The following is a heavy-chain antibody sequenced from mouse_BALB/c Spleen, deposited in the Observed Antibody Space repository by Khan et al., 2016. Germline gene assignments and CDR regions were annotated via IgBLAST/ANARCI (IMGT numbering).Heavy chain of an antibody. V-gene: IGHV3-1*02. D-gene: IGHD3-1*01. J-gene: IGHJ2*01. CDR1: GYSIPSHYS. CDR2: IPYSGST. Sequence: EVQLQESGPDLVKPSQSLSLTCTVTGYSIPSHYSWHWIRHFPGNKLEWMGYIPYSGSTNYNPSLKSRISITRDTSKNPFFLQLNSVTTEDTATYYCSTSTSGYWYYFDYWGQGTTLTVSS. CDR3: STSTSGYWYYFDY.